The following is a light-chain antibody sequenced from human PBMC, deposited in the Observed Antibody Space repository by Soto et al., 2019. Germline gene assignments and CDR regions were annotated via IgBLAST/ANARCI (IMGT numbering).Light chain of an antibody. CDR1: SSDVGAYKF. J-gene: IGLJ2*01. CDR2: EAS. CDR3: SSLTTNTTVI. Sequence: QSALTQPASVSGSPGQSITISCSGTSSDVGAYKFVSWFQQHPGKAPKLMIYEASYRPSGVSSRFPGSKSGNTASLTILGLRSEDEADYYCSSLTTNTTVIFGGGTKVTVL. V-gene: IGLV2-14*01.